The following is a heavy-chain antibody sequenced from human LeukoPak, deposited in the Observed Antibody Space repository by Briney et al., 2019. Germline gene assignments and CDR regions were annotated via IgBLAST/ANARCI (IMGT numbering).Heavy chain of an antibody. CDR3: ARVGGSSWYLDY. V-gene: IGHV3-9*01. CDR2: ISWNSGSI. CDR1: GFTFDDYA. D-gene: IGHD6-13*01. J-gene: IGHJ4*02. Sequence: GRSLRLSCAASGFTFDDYAMHWVRQAPGKGLEWVSGISWNSGSIGYADSVKGRFTISRDNAKNSLYLQMNSLRAEDTALYYCARVGGSSWYLDYWGQGTLVTVSS.